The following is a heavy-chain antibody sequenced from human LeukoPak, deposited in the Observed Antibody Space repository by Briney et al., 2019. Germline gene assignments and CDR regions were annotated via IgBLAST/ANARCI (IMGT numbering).Heavy chain of an antibody. CDR2: IYHSGST. D-gene: IGHD6-19*01. V-gene: IGHV4-4*02. Sequence: PSGTLSLTCAVSGGSISSSNWWSWVRQPPGKGLEWIGEIYHSGSTNYNPSLKCRVTISVDKSKNQFSLKLSSVTAADTAVYYCARGREEYSSGWFRFDYWGQGTLVTVSS. CDR1: GGSISSSNW. CDR3: ARGREEYSSGWFRFDY. J-gene: IGHJ4*02.